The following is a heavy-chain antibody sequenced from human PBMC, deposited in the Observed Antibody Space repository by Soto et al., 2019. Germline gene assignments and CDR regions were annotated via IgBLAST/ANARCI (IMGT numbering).Heavy chain of an antibody. CDR1: GFTFSSYA. V-gene: IGHV3-30-3*01. Sequence: QVQLVESGGGVVQPGRSLRLSCAASGFTFSSYAMHWVRQAPGKGLEWVAVISYDGSNKYYADSVKGRFTISRDNSKNKLYLQMNSLRAEDTAVYYCARDGGIAVALRIGYVDYWGQGTLVTVSS. CDR2: ISYDGSNK. D-gene: IGHD6-19*01. CDR3: ARDGGIAVALRIGYVDY. J-gene: IGHJ4*02.